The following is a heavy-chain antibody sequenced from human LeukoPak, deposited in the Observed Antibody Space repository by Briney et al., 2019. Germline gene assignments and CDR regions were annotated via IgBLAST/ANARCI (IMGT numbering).Heavy chain of an antibody. CDR1: GYTFTSYG. D-gene: IGHD2-2*01. J-gene: IGHJ4*02. V-gene: IGHV1-18*01. CDR3: ARSRRDCSSTSCLFDY. Sequence: AASVKVSCKASGYTFTSYGISWVRQAPGQGLEWMGWISAYNGNTNHAQKLQGRVTMTTDTSTSTAYMELRSLRSDDTAVYYCARSRRDCSSTSCLFDYWGQGTLVTVSS. CDR2: ISAYNGNT.